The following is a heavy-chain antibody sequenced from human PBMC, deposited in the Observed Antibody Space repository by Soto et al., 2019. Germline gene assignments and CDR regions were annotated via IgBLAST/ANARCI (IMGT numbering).Heavy chain of an antibody. CDR2: MNPNSGNT. CDR1: GYTFTGYD. D-gene: IGHD3-16*02. V-gene: IGHV1-8*01. Sequence: AASVKVSCKASGYTFTGYDINWVRQVTGQGLEWMGWMNPNSGNTDYAQKFQGRVTMTRNTSISTAYMELSSLRSEDTAVYYCARPHDYIWGSYRTIQSYGLDVWGQGTTVTVSS. J-gene: IGHJ6*02. CDR3: ARPHDYIWGSYRTIQSYGLDV.